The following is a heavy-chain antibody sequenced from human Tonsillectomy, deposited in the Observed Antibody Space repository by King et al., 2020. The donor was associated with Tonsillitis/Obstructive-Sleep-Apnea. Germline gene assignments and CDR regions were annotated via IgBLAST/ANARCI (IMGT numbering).Heavy chain of an antibody. Sequence: VQLQQWGAGLLKPSETLSLTCAVYGGSFSGYYWSWIRQHPGKGLEWIGEINHSGSTNYNPSLKSRVTISVDTSKNQFSLKLSSVTAADTAVYYCARGFGDIVVVPAAILASGMDVWGKGTTVTVSS. J-gene: IGHJ6*04. CDR3: ARGFGDIVVVPAAILASGMDV. CDR1: GGSFSGYY. D-gene: IGHD2-2*02. V-gene: IGHV4-34*01. CDR2: INHSGST.